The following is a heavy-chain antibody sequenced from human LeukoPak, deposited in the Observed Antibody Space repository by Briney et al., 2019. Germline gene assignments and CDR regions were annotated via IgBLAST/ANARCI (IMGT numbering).Heavy chain of an antibody. CDR2: ISYDGSSK. D-gene: IGHD1-26*01. Sequence: GGSLRLSCAASGFTFSSYGISWVRQAPGKGLEWVAVISYDGSSKYYADSVKGRFTISRDNSKNTLYLQMNSLRAEDTAVYYCAKDRSYGSVQYYFDYWGQGSLVTVSS. V-gene: IGHV3-30*18. CDR3: AKDRSYGSVQYYFDY. J-gene: IGHJ4*02. CDR1: GFTFSSYG.